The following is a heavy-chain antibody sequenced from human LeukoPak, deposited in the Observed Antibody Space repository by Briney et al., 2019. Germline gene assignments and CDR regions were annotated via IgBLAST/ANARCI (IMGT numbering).Heavy chain of an antibody. V-gene: IGHV3-30*01. J-gene: IGHJ6*03. Sequence: GRSLRLSCAASGFTFSSHALNWVRQAPGKGLEWLSTLSPGGRNGYYAESVTGRFTISRDNSKNTVYVEVTSLRGDDTAVYYCARQGYSLHYQPQYLDVWGNGTTVSV. CDR2: LSPGGRNG. D-gene: IGHD5-18*01. CDR3: ARQGYSLHYQPQYLDV. CDR1: GFTFSSHA.